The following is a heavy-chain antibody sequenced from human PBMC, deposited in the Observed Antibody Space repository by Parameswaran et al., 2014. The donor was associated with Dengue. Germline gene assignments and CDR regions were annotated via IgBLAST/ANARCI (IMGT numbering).Heavy chain of an antibody. Sequence: VRQMPGKGLEWMGIIYPGDSDTRYSPSFQGQVTISADKSISTAYLQWSSLKASDTAMYYCARLSGGDRYGMDVWGQGTTVTVSS. CDR3: ARLSGGDRYGMDV. V-gene: IGHV5-51*01. CDR2: IYPGDSDT. D-gene: IGHD2-21*01. J-gene: IGHJ6*02.